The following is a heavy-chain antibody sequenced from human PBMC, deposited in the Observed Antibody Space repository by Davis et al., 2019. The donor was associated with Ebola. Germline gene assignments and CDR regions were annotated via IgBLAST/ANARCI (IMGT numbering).Heavy chain of an antibody. CDR2: IYPGDSET. D-gene: IGHD2-15*01. J-gene: IGHJ4*02. CDR1: GYTFTFHW. V-gene: IGHV5-51*01. Sequence: GESLKISCKGSGYTFTFHWIAWVRQTPGKGLEWMGIIYPGDSETRYSPAFEGQVTMSVDKSISTAYLQWSSLKASDTAMYYCARRSGGFPNHFDFWGQGTLVTVSS. CDR3: ARRSGGFPNHFDF.